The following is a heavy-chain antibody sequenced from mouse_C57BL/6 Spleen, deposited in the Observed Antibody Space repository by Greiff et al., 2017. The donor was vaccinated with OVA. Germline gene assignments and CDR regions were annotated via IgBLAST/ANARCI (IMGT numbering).Heavy chain of an antibody. Sequence: QVQLKQPGAELVKPGASVKLSCKASGYTFTSYWMHWVKQRPGRGLEWIGWIDPNSGGTKYNEKFKSKATLTVDKPSSTAYMQLSSLTSEDSAVYYCARSYYGSSYFDYWGQGTTLTVSS. D-gene: IGHD1-1*01. V-gene: IGHV1-72*01. CDR2: IDPNSGGT. CDR3: ARSYYGSSYFDY. CDR1: GYTFTSYW. J-gene: IGHJ2*01.